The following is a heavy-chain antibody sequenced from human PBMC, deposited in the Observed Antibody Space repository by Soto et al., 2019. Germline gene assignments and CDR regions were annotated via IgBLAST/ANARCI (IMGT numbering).Heavy chain of an antibody. CDR2: INHSGST. D-gene: IGHD3-3*01. CDR3: ARGNYDFWSGTKKGALDY. Sequence: SETLSLTCAVYGGSFSGYYWSWIRQPPGKGLEWIGEINHSGSTNYNPSLKSRVTISVDTSKNQFSLKLSSVTAADTAVYYCARGNYDFWSGTKKGALDYWGQGTLVTVSS. CDR1: GGSFSGYY. V-gene: IGHV4-34*01. J-gene: IGHJ4*02.